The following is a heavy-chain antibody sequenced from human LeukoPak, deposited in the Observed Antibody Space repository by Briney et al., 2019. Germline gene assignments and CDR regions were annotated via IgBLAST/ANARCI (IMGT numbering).Heavy chain of an antibody. Sequence: GGSLRLSCAASGLTVSSNYMTWVRQAPGKGLEWVSFIYSRGTTYYADSVRGRFTISRDNSKDTLYLQMNSLTGDDTAVYYCATAAPDAFDIWGQGTMVTVSS. CDR2: IYSRGTT. CDR1: GLTVSSNY. V-gene: IGHV3-66*01. CDR3: ATAAPDAFDI. J-gene: IGHJ3*02.